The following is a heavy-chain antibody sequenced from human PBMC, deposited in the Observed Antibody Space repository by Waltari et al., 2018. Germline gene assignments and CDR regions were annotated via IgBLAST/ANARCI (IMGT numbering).Heavy chain of an antibody. J-gene: IGHJ6*02. D-gene: IGHD3-3*01. CDR1: GYTFTSYA. CDR3: ARDGGITIFGVAHLTYYYGMDV. V-gene: IGHV1-3*01. CDR2: INAGNGNT. Sequence: QVQLVQSGAEVKKPGASVKVSCKASGYTFTSYAMHWVRQAPGQRLEWMGGINAGNGNTKYAQKFQGRVTITRDTSASTAYMELSSLRSEDTAVYYCARDGGITIFGVAHLTYYYGMDVWGQGTTVTVSS.